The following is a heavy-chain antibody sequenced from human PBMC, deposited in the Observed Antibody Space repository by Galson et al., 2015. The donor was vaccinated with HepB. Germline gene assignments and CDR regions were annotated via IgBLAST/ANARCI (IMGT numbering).Heavy chain of an antibody. CDR1: GGTFSSYA. Sequence: SVKVSCKASGGTFSSYAISWVRQAPGQGLEWMGGIIPIFGTANYAQKFQGRVTITADESTSTAYMELSSLRSEDTAVYYCAREGYCSSTSCPGNWFDPWGQGTLVTVSS. CDR2: IIPIFGTA. D-gene: IGHD2-2*01. V-gene: IGHV1-69*13. J-gene: IGHJ5*02. CDR3: AREGYCSSTSCPGNWFDP.